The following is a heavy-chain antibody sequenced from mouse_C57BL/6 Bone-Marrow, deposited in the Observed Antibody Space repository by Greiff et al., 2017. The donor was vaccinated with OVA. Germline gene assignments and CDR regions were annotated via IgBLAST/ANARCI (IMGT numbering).Heavy chain of an antibody. CDR2: ISSGGSYT. CDR1: GFTFSSYG. D-gene: IGHD1-1*01. Sequence: EVQLVESGGDLVKPGGSLKLSCAASGFTFSSYGMSWVRQTPDTRLEWVATISSGGSYTYYPDSVKGRFTISRDNAKNTLYLQMSSLKSEDTAMYYCARHFITHAMDYWGQGTSVTVSS. V-gene: IGHV5-6*01. CDR3: ARHFITHAMDY. J-gene: IGHJ4*01.